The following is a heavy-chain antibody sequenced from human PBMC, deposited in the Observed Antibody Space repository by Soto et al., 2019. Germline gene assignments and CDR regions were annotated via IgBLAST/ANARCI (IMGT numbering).Heavy chain of an antibody. D-gene: IGHD4-17*01. CDR1: GGSISSGDYY. J-gene: IGHJ4*02. CDR3: ARERRLRFDY. Sequence: SETLSLTCTVSGGSISSGDYYWCWIRQPPGKGLEWIGYIYYSGSTYYNPSLKSRVTISVDTSKNQFSLKLSSVTAADTAVYYCARERRLRFDYWGQGTLVTVSS. V-gene: IGHV4-30-4*01. CDR2: IYYSGST.